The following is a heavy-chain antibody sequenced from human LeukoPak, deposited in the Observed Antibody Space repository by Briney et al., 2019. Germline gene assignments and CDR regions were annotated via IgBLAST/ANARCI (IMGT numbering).Heavy chain of an antibody. CDR2: ISSSSSYI. Sequence: GGSLRLSCAASGFTFSSYSMNWVRQAPGKGLEWVSSISSSSSYIYYADSVKGRFTISRDNAKNSLYLQMNSLRAEDTAVYYCARDSLRITMVRGVITDYYMDVWGKGTTVTVSS. D-gene: IGHD3-10*01. V-gene: IGHV3-21*01. CDR3: ARDSLRITMVRGVITDYYMDV. CDR1: GFTFSSYS. J-gene: IGHJ6*03.